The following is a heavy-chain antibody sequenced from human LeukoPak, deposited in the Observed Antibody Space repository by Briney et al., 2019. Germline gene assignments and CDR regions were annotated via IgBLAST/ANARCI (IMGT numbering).Heavy chain of an antibody. D-gene: IGHD1-14*01. CDR1: GGSISSSNW. CDR3: ARDTGVRPRVAHFDF. CDR2: IYHSGST. Sequence: SETLSLTCAVSGGSISSSNWWSWVRQPPGKGLEWIGEIYHSGSTNYNPSLKSRVTISVDKSKNQFSLKLSSVTAADTAVYYCARDTGVRPRVAHFDFWGQGTLVTVSS. J-gene: IGHJ4*02. V-gene: IGHV4-4*02.